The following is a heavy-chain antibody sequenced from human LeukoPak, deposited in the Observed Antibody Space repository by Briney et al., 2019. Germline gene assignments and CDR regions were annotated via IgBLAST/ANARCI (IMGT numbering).Heavy chain of an antibody. J-gene: IGHJ4*02. D-gene: IGHD3-22*01. CDR3: ASEGYYDSSGYYPLDY. V-gene: IGHV4-39*01. Sequence: SETLSLTCTVSGGSISSSSYYWGWIRQPPGKGLEWIGRIYYSGSTYYNPSLKSRVTISVDTSKNQFSLKLSSVTAADTAVYYCASEGYYDSSGYYPLDYWGQGTLVTVSS. CDR2: IYYSGST. CDR1: GGSISSSSYY.